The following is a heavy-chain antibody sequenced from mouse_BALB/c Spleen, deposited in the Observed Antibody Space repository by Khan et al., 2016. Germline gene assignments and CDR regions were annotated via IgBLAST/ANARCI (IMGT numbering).Heavy chain of an antibody. Sequence: VQLQESGAELVKPGASVKLSCKASGYTFTSYWMHWVKQRPGQGLEWIGEINPSNGRTNYNEKFKSKATLTVDKSSSPAYMQLSSLTSEDAAVYYSARGVFHYYARDFWGPGTSVTVSS. CDR1: GYTFTSYW. CDR3: ARGVFHYYARDF. CDR2: INPSNGRT. J-gene: IGHJ4*01. V-gene: IGHV1S81*02.